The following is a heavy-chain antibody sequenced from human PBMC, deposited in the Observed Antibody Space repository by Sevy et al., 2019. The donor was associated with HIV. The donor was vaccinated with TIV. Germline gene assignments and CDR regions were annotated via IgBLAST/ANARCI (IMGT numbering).Heavy chain of an antibody. D-gene: IGHD3-10*01. CDR1: GYNFASDG. V-gene: IGHV1-18*04. CDR2: IGVYNGNA. J-gene: IGHJ4*02. CDR3: ARVPTYYYGSATYFDY. Sequence: ASVKVSCKASGYNFASDGFSWVRQAPGQGLERMGWIGVYNGNAKYAQVFQDRFTMTTDTSTSTAYMELRSLRSDDTAVYYCARVPTYYYGSATYFDYWGQGTLVTVSS.